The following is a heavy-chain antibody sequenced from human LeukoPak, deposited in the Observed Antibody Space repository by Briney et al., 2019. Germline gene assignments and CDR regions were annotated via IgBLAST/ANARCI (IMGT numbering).Heavy chain of an antibody. V-gene: IGHV3-33*01. Sequence: PGRSLRLSCAASGFTFSTYGMHWVRQAPGRGLEWVAVIWYDGTNKYYGDSVKGRFTISRDNSKNTLYLQMNSLRAEDTAVYYCARDRSVNYGDYVHWGQGTLVTVSS. CDR3: ARDRSVNYGDYVH. CDR2: IWYDGTNK. J-gene: IGHJ4*02. CDR1: GFTFSTYG. D-gene: IGHD4-17*01.